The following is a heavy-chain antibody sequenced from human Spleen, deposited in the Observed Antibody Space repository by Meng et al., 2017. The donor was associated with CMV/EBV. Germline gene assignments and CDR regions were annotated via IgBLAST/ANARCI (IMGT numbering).Heavy chain of an antibody. D-gene: IGHD3-3*01. V-gene: IGHV3-15*01. J-gene: IGHJ4*02. Sequence: GESLKISCAASGFTFSDAWMSWVRQAPGKGLEWVGRIKTNTDGGTTDYGASVKGRFTVSRDDSKNTLYLQLNSLKTEDTAVYYCTTATRGVTISGAINFYTDYWGQGTLVTVSS. CDR1: GFTFSDAW. CDR3: TTATRGVTISGAINFYTDY. CDR2: IKTNTDGGTT.